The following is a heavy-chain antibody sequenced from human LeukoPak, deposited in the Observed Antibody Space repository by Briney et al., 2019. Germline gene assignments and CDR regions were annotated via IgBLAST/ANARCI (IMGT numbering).Heavy chain of an antibody. D-gene: IGHD3-16*01. Sequence: ASVKVSCKVSGYTLTELSMHWVRQAPGKGLEWMGGFDPEDGETIYAQKFQGRVTMTEDTPSDTAYMELSSLRSEDTAVYYCATSEDSLYVSFDYWGQGTLVTVSS. CDR2: FDPEDGET. J-gene: IGHJ4*02. V-gene: IGHV1-24*01. CDR1: GYTLTELS. CDR3: ATSEDSLYVSFDY.